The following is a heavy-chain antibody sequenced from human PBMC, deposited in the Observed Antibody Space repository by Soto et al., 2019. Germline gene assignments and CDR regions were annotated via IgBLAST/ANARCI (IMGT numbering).Heavy chain of an antibody. CDR3: ARDIGIAVAGDFDY. Sequence: TLSLTCVISGDSVSSNSAAWNWIRHSPSRGLEWLGRTYYRSKWYNDYAVSVKSRITINPDTSKNQFSLQLNSVTPEDTAVYYCARDIGIAVAGDFDYWGQGTLVTVSS. V-gene: IGHV6-1*01. J-gene: IGHJ4*02. CDR1: GDSVSSNSAA. CDR2: TYYRSKWYN. D-gene: IGHD6-19*01.